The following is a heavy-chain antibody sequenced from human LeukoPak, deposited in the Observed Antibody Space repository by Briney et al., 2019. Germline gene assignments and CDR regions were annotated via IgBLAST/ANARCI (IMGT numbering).Heavy chain of an antibody. J-gene: IGHJ4*02. V-gene: IGHV3-23*01. CDR3: AKDLELRGTGKNDFDH. CDR2: ISGSGGST. Sequence: GGSLRLSCAASGFTFSDYYMSWVRQAPGKGLEWVSAISGSGGSTYYADSVKGRFTISRDNSKNTLYLQMNSLRAEDTAVYYCAKDLELRGTGKNDFDHWGQGTLVTVSS. D-gene: IGHD3-10*01. CDR1: GFTFSDYY.